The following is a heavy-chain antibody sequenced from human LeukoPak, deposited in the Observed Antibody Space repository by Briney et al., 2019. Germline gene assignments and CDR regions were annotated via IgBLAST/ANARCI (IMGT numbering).Heavy chain of an antibody. D-gene: IGHD3-22*01. Sequence: PSETLSLTCAVYGGSFSGYYWSWIRQPPGKGLEWIGEINHSGSTNYNPSLKSRVTISVDTSKNQFSLKLSSVTAADTAVYYCARERGYYDNSGYLPTTYFQHWGQGTLVTVSS. CDR1: GGSFSGYY. V-gene: IGHV4-34*01. CDR3: ARERGYYDNSGYLPTTYFQH. J-gene: IGHJ1*01. CDR2: INHSGST.